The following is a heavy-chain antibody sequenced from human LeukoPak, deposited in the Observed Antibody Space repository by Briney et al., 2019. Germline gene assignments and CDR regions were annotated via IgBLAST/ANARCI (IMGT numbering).Heavy chain of an antibody. D-gene: IGHD6-13*01. CDR2: IKQDGSEK. J-gene: IGHJ6*03. Sequence: GGSLRLSCAASGFTFITYWMSWVRQAAGKGLEWEANIKQDGSEKYYVDSVKGRFTISRDNAKNSLYLQMNSLRAEDTAVYYCARAKAGISWKGSWKKYYYMDVWGKGTTVTVSS. CDR1: GFTFITYW. V-gene: IGHV3-7*01. CDR3: ARAKAGISWKGSWKKYYYMDV.